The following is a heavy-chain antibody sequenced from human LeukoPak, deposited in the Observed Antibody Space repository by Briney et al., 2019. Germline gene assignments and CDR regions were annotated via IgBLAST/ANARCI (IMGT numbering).Heavy chain of an antibody. CDR1: GYSFTSYW. J-gene: IGHJ4*02. CDR3: ARRYYDFWSGYYLDY. CDR2: IDPSDSCT. D-gene: IGHD3-3*01. V-gene: IGHV5-10-1*01. Sequence: GESLKISCKGSGYSFTSYWISWVRQMPGKGLEWMGRIDPSDSCTNYSPSFQGHVTISADKSISTAYLQWSSLKASDTAMYYCARRYYDFWSGYYLDYWGQGTLVTVSS.